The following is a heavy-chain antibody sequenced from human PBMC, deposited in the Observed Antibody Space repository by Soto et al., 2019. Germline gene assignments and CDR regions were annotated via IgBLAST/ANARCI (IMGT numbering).Heavy chain of an antibody. J-gene: IGHJ6*02. V-gene: IGHV3-30-3*01. CDR2: ISYDGSNK. Sequence: SLRLSCAASVFTFSSSAMHWVRQAPGKGLEWVAVISYDGSNKYYADSVKGRFTIARDNSKNTLYLQMNSLRAEDTAVYYCARDQEYCSSTSCRYYYYYGMDDWGQGTTVTVSS. CDR3: ARDQEYCSSTSCRYYYYYGMDD. CDR1: VFTFSSSA. D-gene: IGHD2-2*01.